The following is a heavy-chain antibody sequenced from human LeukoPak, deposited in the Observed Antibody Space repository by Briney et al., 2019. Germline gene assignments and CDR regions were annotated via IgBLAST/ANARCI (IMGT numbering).Heavy chain of an antibody. CDR3: ARGLGDYYDSSGYYYEFGAFDI. CDR1: GGSISSYY. Sequence: PSETLSLTCTVSGGSISSYYWSWIRQPPGKGLEWIGYIYYSGSTNYNPSLKSRVTISVDTSKNQFSLKLSSVTAADTAVYYCARGLGDYYDSSGYYYEFGAFDIWGQGTMVTVSS. CDR2: IYYSGST. D-gene: IGHD3-22*01. V-gene: IGHV4-59*01. J-gene: IGHJ3*02.